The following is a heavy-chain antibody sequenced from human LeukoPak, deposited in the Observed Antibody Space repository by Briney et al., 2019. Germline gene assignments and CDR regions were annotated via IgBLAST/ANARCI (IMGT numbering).Heavy chain of an antibody. J-gene: IGHJ4*02. D-gene: IGHD4-17*01. CDR3: ARDPHDYGDMGGPY. Sequence: GGSLRLSCAASGFTFSSYSMNWVRQAPGKGLEWVSSITSRSSYIYYSDSVKGRFTISRDNAKNSLFLQMNSLGAEDTAVYYCARDPHDYGDMGGPYGGQGPLVTVSS. V-gene: IGHV3-21*06. CDR1: GFTFSSYS. CDR2: ITSRSSYI.